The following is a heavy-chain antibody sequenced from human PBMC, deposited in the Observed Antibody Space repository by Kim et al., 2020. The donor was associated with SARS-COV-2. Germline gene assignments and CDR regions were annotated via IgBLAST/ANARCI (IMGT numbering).Heavy chain of an antibody. CDR1: GFNFSSYG. J-gene: IGHJ6*02. D-gene: IGHD2-2*01. CDR3: ARALVYYGMDV. Sequence: GGSLRLSCAASGFNFSSYGMHWVRQAPGKGLEWVAVISYDGSNKYYADSVKGRFTISRDNSKNTLYLQMNSLRAEDTAVYYCARALVYYGMDVWGQGTTVTVSS. V-gene: IGHV3-33*05. CDR2: ISYDGSNK.